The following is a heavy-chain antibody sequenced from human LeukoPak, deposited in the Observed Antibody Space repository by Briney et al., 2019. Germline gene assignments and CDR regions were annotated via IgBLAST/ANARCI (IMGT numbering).Heavy chain of an antibody. CDR1: GGTFSSYA. V-gene: IGHV1-8*02. D-gene: IGHD6-6*01. J-gene: IGHJ6*03. CDR3: ARELRQQLIPLYYYYYMDV. CDR2: MNPNSGNT. Sequence: ASVKVSCKASGGTFSSYAISWVRQAPGQGLEWMGWMNPNSGNTGYAQKFQGRVTMTRNTSISTAYMELSSLRSEDTAVYYCARELRQQLIPLYYYYYMDVWGKGTTVTISS.